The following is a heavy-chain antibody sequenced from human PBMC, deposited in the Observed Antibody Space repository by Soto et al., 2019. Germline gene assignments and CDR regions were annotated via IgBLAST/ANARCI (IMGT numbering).Heavy chain of an antibody. CDR1: GFTFSGSA. CDR3: TRHRYDILTGYYRHYYYGMDV. J-gene: IGHJ6*02. V-gene: IGHV3-73*01. D-gene: IGHD3-9*01. Sequence: GGSLRLSCAASGFTFSGSAMHWVRQASGKGLEWVGRIRSKANSYATAYAASVKGRFTISRDDSKNTAYLQMNSLKTEDTAVYYCTRHRYDILTGYYRHYYYGMDVWGQGTTVTVSS. CDR2: IRSKANSYAT.